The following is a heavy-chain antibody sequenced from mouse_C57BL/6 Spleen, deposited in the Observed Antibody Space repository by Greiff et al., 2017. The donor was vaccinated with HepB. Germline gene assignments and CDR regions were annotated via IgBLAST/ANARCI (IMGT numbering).Heavy chain of an antibody. V-gene: IGHV1-64*01. D-gene: IGHD2-2*01. J-gene: IGHJ3*01. CDR3: ARSLDYYGYPFAY. CDR1: GYTFTSYW. Sequence: VQLQQPGAELVKPGASVKLSCKASGYTFTSYWMHWVKQRPGQGLEWIGMIHPNSGSTNYNEKFKSKATLTVDKSSSTAYMQLSSLTSEDSAVYYCARSLDYYGYPFAYWGQGTLVTVSA. CDR2: IHPNSGST.